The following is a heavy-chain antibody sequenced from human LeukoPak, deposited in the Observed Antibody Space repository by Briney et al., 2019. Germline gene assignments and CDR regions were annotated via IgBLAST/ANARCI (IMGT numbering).Heavy chain of an antibody. CDR2: IIPIFGTA. D-gene: IGHD6-13*01. CDR1: GGTFSSYA. CDR3: ASEGHSSSSRAFDI. Sequence: SVKVSCKASGGTFSSYAISWVRQAPGQGLEWMGGIIPIFGTANYAQKFQGRVTITADESTSTAYMELSSLRSEDTAVYYCASEGHSSSSRAFDIWGQGTMVTVSS. J-gene: IGHJ3*02. V-gene: IGHV1-69*13.